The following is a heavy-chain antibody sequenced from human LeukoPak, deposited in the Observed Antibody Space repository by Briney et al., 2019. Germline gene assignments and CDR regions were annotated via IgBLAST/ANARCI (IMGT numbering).Heavy chain of an antibody. CDR1: GGSFSGYY. V-gene: IGHV4-34*01. J-gene: IGHJ6*04. Sequence: SETLSLTCAVYGGSFSGYYWSWIRQPPGKGLEWIGEINHSGSTNYNPSLKSRVTISVDASKNQFSLKLSSVTTANTAVYYCARRGYYYYGMDDWGKGTTVTVSS. CDR2: INHSGST. D-gene: IGHD3-16*01. CDR3: ARRGYYYYGMDD.